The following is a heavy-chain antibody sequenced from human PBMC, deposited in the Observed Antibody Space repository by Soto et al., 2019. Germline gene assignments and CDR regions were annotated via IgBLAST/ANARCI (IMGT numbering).Heavy chain of an antibody. D-gene: IGHD5-12*01. J-gene: IGHJ6*02. CDR1: GGTFNNYP. CDR2: SIPIFGTA. CDR3: ARGRGCSGDDHYYYFDMDV. Sequence: ASVKVSCKASGGTFNNYPITWVRQAPGEGLEWMGGSIPIFGTANYAQKFQGRVTISVDESTSTAYMELSSLRSEDTAVYYCARGRGCSGDDHYYYFDMDVWGQGTTVTVSS. V-gene: IGHV1-69*13.